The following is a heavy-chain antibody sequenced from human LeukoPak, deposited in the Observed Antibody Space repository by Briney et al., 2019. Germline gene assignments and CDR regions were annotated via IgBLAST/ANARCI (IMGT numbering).Heavy chain of an antibody. Sequence: GASVKVSCKASGYTFTGYYMHWVRQAPGQGLEWMGWINPNSGGTNYAQKFQGRVTMTRDTSISTAYMELSRLRSDDTAVYYCARDPPSDCSSTSCYAEKFDYWGQGTLVTVSS. CDR3: ARDPPSDCSSTSCYAEKFDY. CDR2: INPNSGGT. D-gene: IGHD2-2*01. V-gene: IGHV1-2*02. J-gene: IGHJ4*02. CDR1: GYTFTGYY.